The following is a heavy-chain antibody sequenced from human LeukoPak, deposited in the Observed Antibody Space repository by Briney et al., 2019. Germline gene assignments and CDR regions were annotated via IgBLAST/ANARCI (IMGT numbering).Heavy chain of an antibody. CDR2: IYYSGST. CDR1: GGSISSYY. J-gene: IGHJ4*02. D-gene: IGHD3-16*02. V-gene: IGHV4-59*01. CDR3: ARVDRYYFDY. Sequence: SETLSLNCTVSGGSISSYYWSWIRQPPGKGLEWIGYIYYSGSTNYNPSLKSRVTISVDTSKNQFSLKLSSVTAADTAVYYCARVDRYYFDYWGQGTLVTVSS.